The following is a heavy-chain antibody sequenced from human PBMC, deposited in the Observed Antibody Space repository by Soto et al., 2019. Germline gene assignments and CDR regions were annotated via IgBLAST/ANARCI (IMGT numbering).Heavy chain of an antibody. CDR2: ISAYNGNT. J-gene: IGHJ4*02. Sequence: GLEWMGWISAYNGNTNYAQKLQGRVTMTTDTSTSTAYMELRSLRSDDTAVYYCARQPGIAVAGPLLYFDYSGQGTLVTVSS. CDR3: ARQPGIAVAGPLLYFDY. D-gene: IGHD6-19*01. V-gene: IGHV1-18*01.